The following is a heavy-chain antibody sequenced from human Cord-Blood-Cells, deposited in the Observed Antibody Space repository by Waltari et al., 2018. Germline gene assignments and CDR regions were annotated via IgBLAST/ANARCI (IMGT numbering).Heavy chain of an antibody. Sequence: QLQLQESGPGLVKPSETLSLTCTVSGCSISSSSYYWGWIRQPPGKGLEWIGSIYYSGSTYYNPSLKSRVTISVDTSKNQFSLKLSSVTAADTAVYYCARHRAPYYDILTGYYDYWGQGTLVTVSS. J-gene: IGHJ4*02. D-gene: IGHD3-9*01. CDR2: IYYSGST. V-gene: IGHV4-39*01. CDR1: GCSISSSSYY. CDR3: ARHRAPYYDILTGYYDY.